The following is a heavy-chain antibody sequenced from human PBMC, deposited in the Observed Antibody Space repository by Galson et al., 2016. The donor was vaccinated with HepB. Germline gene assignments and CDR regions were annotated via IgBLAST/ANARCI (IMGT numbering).Heavy chain of an antibody. CDR2: ISSRGRT. CDR1: GFTFSTYA. CDR3: ARSTDFWRLGY. V-gene: IGHV3-23*01. D-gene: IGHD3-3*01. Sequence: SLRLSCAVSGFTFSTYAMSWVRQAPGKGLEWVSGISSRGRTYYGDSVKGRFTISRDNSNDMLYLQMNSMRTADTAAYYCARSTDFWRLGYWGQGTLVTVSS. J-gene: IGHJ4*02.